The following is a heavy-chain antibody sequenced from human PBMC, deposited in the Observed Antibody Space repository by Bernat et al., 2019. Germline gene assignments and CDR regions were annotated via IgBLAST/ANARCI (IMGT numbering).Heavy chain of an antibody. CDR1: GYTFTSYY. D-gene: IGHD3-10*01. CDR2: INPSGGST. J-gene: IGHJ6*02. CDR3: ARSHELGFGEPIYYYYGMDV. Sequence: QVQLVQSGAEVKKPGASVKVSYKASGYTFTSYYMHWVRQAPGQGLEWMGIINPSGGSTSYAQKFQGRVTMTRDTSTSTVYMELSSLRSEDTAVYYCARSHELGFGEPIYYYYGMDVWGQGTTVTVSS. V-gene: IGHV1-46*01.